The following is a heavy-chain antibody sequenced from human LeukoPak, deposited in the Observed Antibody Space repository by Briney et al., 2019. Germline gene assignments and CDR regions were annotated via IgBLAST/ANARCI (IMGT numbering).Heavy chain of an antibody. D-gene: IGHD6-19*01. CDR1: GDSVSSNSAA. J-gene: IGHJ6*02. Sequence: SQTLSLTCAISGDSVSSNSAAWNWFRQSPSRGLEWLGRTYSRSKWYNDYAVSVKSRITINPDTSKKQLSLQLNSVTPEDTAVYYCARDTYISGQPASYGMDVWGQGTTVTVSS. CDR2: TYSRSKWYN. V-gene: IGHV6-1*01. CDR3: ARDTYISGQPASYGMDV.